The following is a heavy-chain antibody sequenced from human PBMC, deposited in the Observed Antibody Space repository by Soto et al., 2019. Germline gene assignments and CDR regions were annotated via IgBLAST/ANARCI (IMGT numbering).Heavy chain of an antibody. J-gene: IGHJ4*02. CDR2: IYYSGST. Sequence: SETLSLTCTVSGGSISSYYWSWIRQPPGKGLEWIGYIYYSGSTNYNPSLKSRVTISVDTSKNQFSLKLSSVTAADTAVYYCARLMGGERFLEWLLFDYWGQGTLVTVSS. D-gene: IGHD3-3*01. CDR3: ARLMGGERFLEWLLFDY. V-gene: IGHV4-59*01. CDR1: GGSISSYY.